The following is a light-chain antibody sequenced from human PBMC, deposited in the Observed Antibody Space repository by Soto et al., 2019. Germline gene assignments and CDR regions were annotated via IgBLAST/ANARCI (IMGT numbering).Light chain of an antibody. Sequence: DIQMTQSPSSVSASVGDRVTITCRASQSISNWLAWYQQKPGAAPKLLIYAATSLQGGVPSRFSGSVSGTVFTLTINSLQPEDFATYFCQEANTFPLWTFGQGTKVEFK. CDR3: QEANTFPLWT. CDR2: AAT. J-gene: IGKJ1*01. V-gene: IGKV1D-12*01. CDR1: QSISNW.